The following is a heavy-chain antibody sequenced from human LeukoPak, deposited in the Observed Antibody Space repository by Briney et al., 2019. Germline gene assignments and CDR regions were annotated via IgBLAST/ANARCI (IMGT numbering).Heavy chain of an antibody. CDR2: IYYSGST. CDR3: ARTGDTAMAYYFDY. J-gene: IGHJ4*02. D-gene: IGHD5-18*01. V-gene: IGHV4-39*07. Sequence: SETLSLTCTVSGGSISSSSYYWGWIRQPPGKGLEWIGSIYYSGSTYYNPSLKSRVTISVDTSKNQFSLKLSSVTAADTAVYYCARTGDTAMAYYFDYWGQGTLVTVSS. CDR1: GGSISSSSYY.